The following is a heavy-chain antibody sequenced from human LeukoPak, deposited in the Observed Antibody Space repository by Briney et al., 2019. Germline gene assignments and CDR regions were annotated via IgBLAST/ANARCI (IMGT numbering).Heavy chain of an antibody. CDR2: INPNSGGT. CDR3: ARVFNWNFDWFDP. CDR1: GYTFTGYY. D-gene: IGHD1-7*01. J-gene: IGHJ5*02. V-gene: IGHV1-2*02. Sequence: ASVKVSCKASGYTFTGYYMHWVQQAPGQGLEWMGWINPNSGGTNYAQKFQGRVTMTRDTSISTAYMELSRLRSDDTAVYYCARVFNWNFDWFDPWGQGTLVTVSS.